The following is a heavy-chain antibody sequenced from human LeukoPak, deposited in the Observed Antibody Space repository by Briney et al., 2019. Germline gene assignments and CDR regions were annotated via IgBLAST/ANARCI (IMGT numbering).Heavy chain of an antibody. Sequence: PGGSLRLSCAASGFTFSIYWMHWVRQGPGKGLVWVSRINTDGGTTTYADSVKGRFTVSRDNGNNTLYLQMNSLRAEDTTVYYCAREISSSSGRAFDYWGQGTLVTVSS. D-gene: IGHD6-6*01. CDR2: INTDGGTT. J-gene: IGHJ4*02. CDR3: AREISSSSGRAFDY. CDR1: GFTFSIYW. V-gene: IGHV3-74*01.